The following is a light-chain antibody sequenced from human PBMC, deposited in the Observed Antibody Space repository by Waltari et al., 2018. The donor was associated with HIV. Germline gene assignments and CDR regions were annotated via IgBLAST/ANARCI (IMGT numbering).Light chain of an antibody. CDR2: KDN. Sequence: SYELTQPASVSVSPGQTASIPCSGDALPKPYVYWYQQKPGQGPVLVIEKDNERPSGIPERFSGSSSGTTATLTISGVQAEDESDYYCQSADSSGTYRVFGGGTKVTVL. V-gene: IGLV3-25*03. J-gene: IGLJ3*02. CDR3: QSADSSGTYRV. CDR1: ALPKPY.